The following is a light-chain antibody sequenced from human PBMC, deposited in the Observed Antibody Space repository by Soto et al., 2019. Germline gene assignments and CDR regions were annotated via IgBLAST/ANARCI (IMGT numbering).Light chain of an antibody. CDR1: QSISNR. Sequence: DIQMTQSPFTLSASVGDRVTITCRASQSISNRLAWHQQKPGKAPKVLIYDASSLKSGVPSRFSGSGSGTEFTLTISSLQHDDFATYCCQQYYSYPWPFAQGTKVEIK. J-gene: IGKJ1*01. V-gene: IGKV1-5*01. CDR2: DAS. CDR3: QQYYSYPWP.